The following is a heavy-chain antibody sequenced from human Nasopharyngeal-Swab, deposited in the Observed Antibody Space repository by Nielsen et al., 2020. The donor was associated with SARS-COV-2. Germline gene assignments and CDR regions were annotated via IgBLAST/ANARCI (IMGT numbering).Heavy chain of an antibody. V-gene: IGHV1-8*01. CDR1: GYTFTSYD. CDR2: MNPNSGNT. J-gene: IGHJ6*02. CDR3: ARVGLGYNWNYFDPYYYYGMDV. Sequence: ASVKVSCKASGYTFTSYDINWVRQATGQGLEWMGWMNPNSGNTGYAQKFQGRVTMTRNTSISTAYMELSSLRSEDTAVYYCARVGLGYNWNYFDPYYYYGMDVWGQGTTVTVSS. D-gene: IGHD1-7*01.